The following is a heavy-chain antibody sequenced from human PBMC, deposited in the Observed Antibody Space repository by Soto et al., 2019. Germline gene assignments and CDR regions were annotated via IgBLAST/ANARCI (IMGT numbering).Heavy chain of an antibody. V-gene: IGHV4-31*03. CDR1: GGSPSSGGYY. J-gene: IGHJ5*02. Sequence: SSEDPSPTRTVSGGSPSSGGYYWSRIRQHPGKGLEWIGYIYYSGSTYYNPSLKSRVTISVDTSKNQFSLKLSSVTAADTAVYYCARGPRSWFDPWGQGTLVTVSS. CDR2: IYYSGST. CDR3: ARGPRSWFDP.